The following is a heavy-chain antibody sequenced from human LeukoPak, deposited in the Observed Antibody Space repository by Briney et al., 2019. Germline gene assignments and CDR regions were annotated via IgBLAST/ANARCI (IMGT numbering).Heavy chain of an antibody. V-gene: IGHV4-38-2*02. J-gene: IGHJ4*02. Sequence: SETLSLTCTVAGYSISSGYYWGWIRQPPGKGLEWIGSIYHSGSTYYNPSLKSRVTISVDTSKNQFSLKLSSVTAADTAVYYCARGRVRGVIDYWGQGTLVTVSS. D-gene: IGHD3-10*01. CDR3: ARGRVRGVIDY. CDR2: IYHSGST. CDR1: GYSISSGYY.